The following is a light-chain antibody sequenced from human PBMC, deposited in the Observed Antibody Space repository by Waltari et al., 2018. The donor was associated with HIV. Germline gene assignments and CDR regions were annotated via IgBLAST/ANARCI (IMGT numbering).Light chain of an antibody. J-gene: IGLJ2*01. CDR2: KDS. Sequence: SYELTQPPSLSVSPGQTARITCSGDALSMQYGYWYQQKPGQAPVLVIYKDSERSSGIPWQFSGSSSGKTVTLTISGAQAEDEAAYFCQSTDRSGSYIIFGGGTKLTVL. CDR3: QSTDRSGSYII. V-gene: IGLV3-25*03. CDR1: ALSMQY.